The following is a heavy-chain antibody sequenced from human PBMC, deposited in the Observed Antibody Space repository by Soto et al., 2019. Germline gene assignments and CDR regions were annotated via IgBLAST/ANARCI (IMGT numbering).Heavy chain of an antibody. V-gene: IGHV1-8*01. Sequence: QVQLVQSGAEVKKPGASVKVSCKASGYTFTSYDINWVRQATGQGPEWMGWMNPNSGNTGYAQKLQGRVTMTRNTSLSTAYMELSSLRSEDTAVYFCARERSAAGTGWFDPWGQGTLVTVSS. J-gene: IGHJ5*02. D-gene: IGHD6-13*01. CDR1: GYTFTSYD. CDR2: MNPNSGNT. CDR3: ARERSAAGTGWFDP.